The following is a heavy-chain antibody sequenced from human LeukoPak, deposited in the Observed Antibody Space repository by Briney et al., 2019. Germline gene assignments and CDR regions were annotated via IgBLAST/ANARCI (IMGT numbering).Heavy chain of an antibody. CDR2: ISASVST. D-gene: IGHD4-17*01. CDR3: AREITVTRPFDY. V-gene: IGHV4-4*07. CDR1: NGSISIYY. J-gene: IGHJ4*02. Sequence: PSETLSLTCTVSNGSISIYYWSWGRQPAGKGLEWIGRISASVSTNYNPSLKSRVTMSVDTSKNQFSLKLSSVTAADTAVYYCAREITVTRPFDYWGQGTLVTVSS.